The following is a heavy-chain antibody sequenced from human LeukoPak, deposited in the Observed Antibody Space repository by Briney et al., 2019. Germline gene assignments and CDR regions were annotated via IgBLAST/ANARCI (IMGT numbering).Heavy chain of an antibody. V-gene: IGHV3-23*01. CDR3: ARGTPGYCSGGNCYSLDY. CDR1: GFTFSSYA. CDR2: ISGSGGST. J-gene: IGHJ4*02. Sequence: PGGSLRLSCAASGFTFSSYAMSWVRQATGKGLEWVSAISGSGGSTYYADSVKGRFAISRDNAKNSLYLQMNSLRAEDTSVYYCARGTPGYCSGGNCYSLDYWGQGTLVTVSS. D-gene: IGHD2-15*01.